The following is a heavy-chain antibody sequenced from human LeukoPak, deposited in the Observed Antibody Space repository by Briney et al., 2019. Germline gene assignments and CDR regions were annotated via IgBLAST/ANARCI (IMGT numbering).Heavy chain of an antibody. V-gene: IGHV3-23*01. CDR2: ISGSGGST. Sequence: GGSLRLSCAASGFTFSSYAMSWVRQAPGKGLEWVSAISGSGGSTYYADSVKGRFTISRDNSKNTLYLQMNSLRAEDTAVYYCARSEGIAAAGSRAFDIWGQGTMVTVSS. J-gene: IGHJ3*02. CDR1: GFTFSSYA. CDR3: ARSEGIAAAGSRAFDI. D-gene: IGHD6-13*01.